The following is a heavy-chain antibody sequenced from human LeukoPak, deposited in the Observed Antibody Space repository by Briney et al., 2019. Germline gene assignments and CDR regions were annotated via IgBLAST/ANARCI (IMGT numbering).Heavy chain of an antibody. CDR1: GFTFSSYA. CDR2: ISGSGGST. J-gene: IGHJ1*01. CDR3: AKDKSCSGGSCYHPEYFQH. Sequence: GGSLRLSCAASGFTFSSYAMSWVRQAPGKGLEWVSAISGSGGSTYYADSVKGRFTISRDNSKNTLYLQMNSLRAEDTTVYYCAKDKSCSGGSCYHPEYFQHWGQGTLVTVSS. V-gene: IGHV3-23*01. D-gene: IGHD2-15*01.